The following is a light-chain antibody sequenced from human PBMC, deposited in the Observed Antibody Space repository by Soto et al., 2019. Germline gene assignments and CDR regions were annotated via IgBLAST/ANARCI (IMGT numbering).Light chain of an antibody. Sequence: DIQMAQSPSAPSGSVGRRVSMNCGDSQTSSSWLAWYQQKPGKAPKLLIYKASTLKSGVPSRFSGSGSGTEFTLTMSSLQTDDFATYYCKHYNSYSDAFGQGTKVDIK. CDR1: QTSSSW. CDR3: KHYNSYSDA. CDR2: KAS. J-gene: IGKJ1*01. V-gene: IGKV1-5*03.